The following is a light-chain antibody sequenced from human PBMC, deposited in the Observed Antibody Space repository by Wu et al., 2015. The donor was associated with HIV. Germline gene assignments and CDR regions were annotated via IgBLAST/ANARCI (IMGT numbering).Light chain of an antibody. CDR3: HQSYSSPRS. CDR2: AAS. CDR1: QSIANH. V-gene: IGKV1-39*01. Sequence: DIQLTQSPSSLSASVGDRVTITCRASQSIANHLNWYQQKPGKAPKLLIYAASTLQRGVPSRFSGGTSGTHFSLTISGLQPDDFATYYCHQSYSSPRSFGQGTKLEMK. J-gene: IGKJ2*03.